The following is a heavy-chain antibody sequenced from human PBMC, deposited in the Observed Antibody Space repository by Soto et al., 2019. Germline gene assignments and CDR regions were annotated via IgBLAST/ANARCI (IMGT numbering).Heavy chain of an antibody. CDR1: GFTFSSYW. J-gene: IGHJ4*02. CDR2: MNRDGSEK. Sequence: EVQLVESGGGLVQPGGSLRLSCAASGFTFSSYWMTWARQAPGKGLEWVASMNRDGSEKRYVDSVEGRFTISRDNAKXXLXLQMNSLRPDDTAVYYCGRDAGRRFDYWGQGSLVTVSS. D-gene: IGHD6-13*01. V-gene: IGHV3-7*01. CDR3: GRDAGRRFDY.